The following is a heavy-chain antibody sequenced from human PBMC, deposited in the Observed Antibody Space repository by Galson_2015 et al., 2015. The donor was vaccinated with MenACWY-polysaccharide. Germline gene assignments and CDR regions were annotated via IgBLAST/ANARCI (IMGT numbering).Heavy chain of an antibody. CDR1: GGSISSSSYY. D-gene: IGHD3-22*01. V-gene: IGHV4-39*01. J-gene: IGHJ6*02. CDR3: ASTQLLYDSSVNYYYGMDV. Sequence: TLSLTCTVSGGSISSSSYYWGWIRQPPGKGLEWIGSIYYSGSTYYNPSLKSRVTISVDTSKNQFSLKLSSVTAADTAVYYCASTQLLYDSSVNYYYGMDVWGQGTTVTVSS. CDR2: IYYSGST.